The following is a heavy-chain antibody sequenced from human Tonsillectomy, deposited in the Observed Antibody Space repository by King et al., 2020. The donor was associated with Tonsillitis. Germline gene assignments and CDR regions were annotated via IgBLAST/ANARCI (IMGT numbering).Heavy chain of an antibody. CDR3: AKPLPDYGDYYYYGMDV. Sequence: VQLVESGGGLVQPGGSLRLSCAASGFTFSSYAMSWVRQAPGKGLEWVSAISGSGGSTYYADSVKGRFTISRDNSKNTLYLQMNSRGAEDTAVYYCAKPLPDYGDYYYYGMDVWGHGTTVTVSS. CDR2: ISGSGGST. V-gene: IGHV3-23*04. D-gene: IGHD4-17*01. J-gene: IGHJ6*02. CDR1: GFTFSSYA.